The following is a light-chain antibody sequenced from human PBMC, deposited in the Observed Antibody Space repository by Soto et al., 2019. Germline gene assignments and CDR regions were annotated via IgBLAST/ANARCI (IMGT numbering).Light chain of an antibody. Sequence: QSVLTQPPSASGSPGQSVTICCTGTSSDVGRYNFVSWYQQHPGKAPKLMIFEVTKRPSGVPDRFSGSKSGNTASLTVSGLQAEDEADYYCSSPAAAYNHHSVFGTGPKVTVL. V-gene: IGLV2-8*01. CDR1: SSDVGRYNF. J-gene: IGLJ1*01. CDR2: EVT. CDR3: SSPAAAYNHHSV.